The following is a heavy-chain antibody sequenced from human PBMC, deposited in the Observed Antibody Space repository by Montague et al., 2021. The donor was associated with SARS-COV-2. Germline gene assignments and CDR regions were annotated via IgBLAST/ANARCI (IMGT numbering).Heavy chain of an antibody. CDR3: ARCSIGWSILDV. CDR1: GDSIMTTDC. CDR2: IYQGAST. D-gene: IGHD6-19*01. J-gene: IGHJ6*02. Sequence: SETLSLTCAVSGDSIMTTDCWSWVRQPPGKGLEWIGEIYQGASTNYNPSLKSRVTMSVDRSKNQVSLELYSVTAADTAVYYCARCSIGWSILDVWGQGSTVTVSS. V-gene: IGHV4-4*02.